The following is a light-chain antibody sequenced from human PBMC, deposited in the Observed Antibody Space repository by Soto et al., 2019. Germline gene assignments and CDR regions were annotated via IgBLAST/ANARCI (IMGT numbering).Light chain of an antibody. J-gene: IGKJ3*01. Sequence: DIVMTQSPVSLPVTPGEPASISCRSSQSLLHSNGKNYLDWYLQKPGQSPQLLIHLGSNRASGVPDRFSGSGSGTEFTLKISRVEADDVGIYYCMQALQTAFTFGPGTKVDIK. V-gene: IGKV2-28*01. CDR3: MQALQTAFT. CDR2: LGS. CDR1: QSLLHSNGKNY.